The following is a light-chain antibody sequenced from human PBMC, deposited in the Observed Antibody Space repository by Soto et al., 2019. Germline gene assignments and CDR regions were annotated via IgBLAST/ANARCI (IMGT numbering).Light chain of an antibody. CDR1: SSDVGADDY. CDR3: SSYTGGSTLFV. V-gene: IGLV2-14*01. CDR2: EVT. J-gene: IGLJ1*01. Sequence: QSALTKPASVSGSPGQSISVSCTGTSSDVGADDYVSWYQQPPGKAPKHMIYEVTNPPSGVSSRFSGSKSGNTASLTISGLQAEDEADYYCSSYTGGSTLFVFGAGTKVTVL.